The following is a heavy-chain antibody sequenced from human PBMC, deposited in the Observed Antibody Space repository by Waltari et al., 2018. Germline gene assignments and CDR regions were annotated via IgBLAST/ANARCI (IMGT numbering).Heavy chain of an antibody. J-gene: IGHJ4*02. D-gene: IGHD1-26*01. Sequence: EVQLVESGGGLIQPGGSLRLSCAASGFTVSSTYMSWVRQAPGKGLEWVSVIYSGGSTYYADSVKGRYTISRDNSKNTLYLQMNSLRAEDTAVYYCARGKGGATPRFDYWGQGTLVTVSS. CDR1: GFTVSSTY. CDR2: IYSGGST. CDR3: ARGKGGATPRFDY. V-gene: IGHV3-53*01.